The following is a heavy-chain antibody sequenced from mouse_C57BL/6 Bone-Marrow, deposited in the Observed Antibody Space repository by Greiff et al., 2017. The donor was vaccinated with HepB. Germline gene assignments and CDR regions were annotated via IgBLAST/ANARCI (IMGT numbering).Heavy chain of an antibody. CDR3: ARRGYYGNYGFAY. D-gene: IGHD2-1*01. Sequence: VQGVESGAELVRPGTSVKVSCKASGYAFTNYLIEWVKQRPGQGLEWIGVINPGSGGSNYNEKFKGKATLTADKSSSTAYMQLSSLTSEDSAVYFCARRGYYGNYGFAYWGQGTLVTVSA. J-gene: IGHJ3*01. CDR1: GYAFTNYL. CDR2: INPGSGGS. V-gene: IGHV1-54*01.